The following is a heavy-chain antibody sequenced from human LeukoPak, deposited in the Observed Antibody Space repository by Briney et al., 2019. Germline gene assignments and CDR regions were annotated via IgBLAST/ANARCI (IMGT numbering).Heavy chain of an antibody. CDR1: GFTFSSYV. D-gene: IGHD1-26*01. V-gene: IGHV3-30*04. J-gene: IGHJ4*02. Sequence: GGSLRLSCAASGFTFSSYVMHWVRQAPGKGLEWVAIISYDGSNEYYADSVKGRFTVSRDNSKNSLYLQMSSLTAADTAVYYCAKDRSIGTYYTFDHWGQGTLVTVSS. CDR2: ISYDGSNE. CDR3: AKDRSIGTYYTFDH.